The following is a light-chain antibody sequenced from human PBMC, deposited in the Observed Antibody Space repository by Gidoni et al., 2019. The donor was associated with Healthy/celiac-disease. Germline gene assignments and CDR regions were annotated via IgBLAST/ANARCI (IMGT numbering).Light chain of an antibody. J-gene: IGLJ1*01. Sequence: QSALTQPASVSGSPGQPIPLSCTGTSSDVGGYNYVSWYQQHPGKAPKLMIYEVSNRPSGVSNRFSGSKSGNTASLTISGLQAEDEADYYCSSYTSSSTLAYVFGTGTKVTVL. CDR1: SSDVGGYNY. CDR3: SSYTSSSTLAYV. CDR2: EVS. V-gene: IGLV2-14*01.